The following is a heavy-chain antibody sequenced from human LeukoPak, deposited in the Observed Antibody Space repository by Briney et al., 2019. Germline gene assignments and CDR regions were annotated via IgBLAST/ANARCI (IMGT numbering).Heavy chain of an antibody. D-gene: IGHD4/OR15-4a*01. V-gene: IGHV1-2*02. CDR1: GYTFTGYY. J-gene: IGHJ4*02. Sequence: ASVTVSCKASGYTFTGYYMHWVRQAPGQGLEWMGWINSNSGATDYAQKFQGRVTMTRDTSISTAYMELSSLRSDDTAVYFCASGANVAYWGQGTLVTVSS. CDR3: ASGANVAY. CDR2: INSNSGAT.